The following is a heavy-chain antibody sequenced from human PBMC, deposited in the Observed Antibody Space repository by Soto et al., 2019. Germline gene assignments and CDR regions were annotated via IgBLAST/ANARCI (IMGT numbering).Heavy chain of an antibody. D-gene: IGHD6-6*01. CDR2: ISGSGVST. CDR3: AKDRERIATRSIDY. CDR1: GFTFSSYT. Sequence: GGSLRLSCAASGFTFSSYTMSWVRQAPGKGLEWVSGISGSGVSTYYADSVKGRFTISRDNSKSTLYLQMNSLRAEDTAVYYCAKDRERIATRSIDYWGQGTLVTVSS. V-gene: IGHV3-23*01. J-gene: IGHJ4*02.